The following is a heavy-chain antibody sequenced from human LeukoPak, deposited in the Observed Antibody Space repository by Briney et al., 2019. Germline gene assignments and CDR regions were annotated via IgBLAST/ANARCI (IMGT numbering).Heavy chain of an antibody. V-gene: IGHV4-30-2*01. CDR1: GGSFSSGGYS. J-gene: IGHJ4*02. D-gene: IGHD5-12*01. CDR2: IYHSGST. CDR3: ARGGDIVATHFDY. Sequence: SQTLSLTCAVSGGSFSSGGYSWSWIRQPPGKGLEWVGYIYHSGSTYYNPSLKSRVSISVDRSKNQFSLKLSSVTAADTAVYYCARGGDIVATHFDYWGQGTLVTVSS.